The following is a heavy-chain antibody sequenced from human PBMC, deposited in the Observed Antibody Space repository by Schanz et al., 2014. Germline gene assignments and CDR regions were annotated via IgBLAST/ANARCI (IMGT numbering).Heavy chain of an antibody. Sequence: VQLAESGGGLVQPGGSLRLSCAASGFTFSSYGMHWVRQAPGKGLEWVAVISYHGSEKYYADSVKGRFTISRDNSENTLYVQMNSLRAEDTAIYYCAKLSTVWELRGKSYYFDYWGRGTLVTVSS. CDR3: AKLSTVWELRGKSYYFDY. CDR2: ISYHGSEK. J-gene: IGHJ4*02. CDR1: GFTFSSYG. D-gene: IGHD1-26*01. V-gene: IGHV3-33*05.